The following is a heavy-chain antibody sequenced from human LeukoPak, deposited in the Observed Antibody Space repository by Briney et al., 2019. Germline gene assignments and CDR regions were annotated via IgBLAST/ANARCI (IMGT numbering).Heavy chain of an antibody. D-gene: IGHD1-26*01. V-gene: IGHV1-2*02. CDR1: GYTFTVYY. Sequence: ASVRVPCMASGYTFTVYYIHWVRQAPGQGLEWMGWINPNSGGSNYAQKFQGRVTMTRDTSISTAYMELGRLRSDDTAGYYCAKVGGTDNIDYWGQGTLVAVYS. CDR3: AKVGGTDNIDY. CDR2: INPNSGGS. J-gene: IGHJ4*02.